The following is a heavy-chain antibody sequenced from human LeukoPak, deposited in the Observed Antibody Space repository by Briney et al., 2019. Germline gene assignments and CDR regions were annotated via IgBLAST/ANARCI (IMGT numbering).Heavy chain of an antibody. D-gene: IGHD6-6*01. CDR1: GFTFNNYW. V-gene: IGHV3-74*01. CDR2: INSGGSST. J-gene: IGHJ4*02. Sequence: GGSLRLSCAASGFTFNNYWMHWVRQAPGKGLVWVSRINSGGSSTRYADSVKGRFTIFRDNAKNTVHLQMNSLRAEDTAVYYCARDIYTSSSRFDSWGQGTLVTVSS. CDR3: ARDIYTSSSRFDS.